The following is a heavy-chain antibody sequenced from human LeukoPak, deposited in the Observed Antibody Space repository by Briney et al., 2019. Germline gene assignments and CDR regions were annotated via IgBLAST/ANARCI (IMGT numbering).Heavy chain of an antibody. CDR1: GFTFSSYG. V-gene: IGHV3-30*02. J-gene: IGHJ4*02. D-gene: IGHD3-10*01. CDR3: ARSRGVHSAVYFDY. CDR2: IRYDGSNK. Sequence: PGGSLRLSCAASGFTFSSYGMHWVRQAPGKGLEWVAFIRYDGSNKYYADSVKGRFTISRDNSKNTLYLQMNSLRAEDTAVYYCARSRGVHSAVYFDYWGQGTLVTVSS.